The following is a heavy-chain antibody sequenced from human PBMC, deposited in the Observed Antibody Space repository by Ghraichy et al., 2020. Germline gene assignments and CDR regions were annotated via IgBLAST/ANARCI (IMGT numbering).Heavy chain of an antibody. Sequence: GGSLRLSCAASGFIFTSYTLIWVRQAPGKGLEWVSAISGGGDITIYADSVKGRFTISRDNSKNILYLQMTYLRAEDTAVYYCGKSERSEDWGQGTLVTVSS. CDR1: GFIFTSYT. J-gene: IGHJ4*02. CDR3: GKSERSED. V-gene: IGHV3-23*01. CDR2: ISGGGDIT.